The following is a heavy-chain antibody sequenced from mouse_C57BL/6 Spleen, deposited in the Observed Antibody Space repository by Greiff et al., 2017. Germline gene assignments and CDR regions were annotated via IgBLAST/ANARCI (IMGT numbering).Heavy chain of an antibody. Sequence: EVMLVESGGGLVQPGGSLKLSCAASGFTFSGYYMYWVRQTPEQRLEWVADISNGGGSTYYPDTVKGRFTISRDNAKNTLYLQLGRLTSEDTAMDYCASRGYDYDGFAYWGQGTLVTVSA. CDR3: ASRGYDYDGFAY. J-gene: IGHJ3*01. CDR1: GFTFSGYY. D-gene: IGHD2-4*01. CDR2: ISNGGGST. V-gene: IGHV5-12*01.